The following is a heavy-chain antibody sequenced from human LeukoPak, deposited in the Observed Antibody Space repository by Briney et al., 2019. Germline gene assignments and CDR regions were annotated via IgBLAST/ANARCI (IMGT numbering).Heavy chain of an antibody. J-gene: IGHJ3*02. CDR3: ARVRGGSYWSAFDI. Sequence: ASVKVSCKASGPTFTFSGYYIHWMRQAPGQGLEYMGGINPNTDDAVSVPKFQGRVAFSRDTSISTLYMELSGLRFDDTAVYYCARVRGGSYWSAFDIWGQGTMVTVSS. CDR2: INPNTDDA. CDR1: GPTFTFSGYY. D-gene: IGHD1-26*01. V-gene: IGHV1-2*02.